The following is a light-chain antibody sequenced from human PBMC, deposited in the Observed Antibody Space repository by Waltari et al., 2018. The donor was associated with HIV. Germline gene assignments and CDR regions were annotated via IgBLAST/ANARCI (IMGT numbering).Light chain of an antibody. CDR2: QDN. J-gene: IGLJ3*02. CDR3: QAWGSTTSGV. Sequence: SYEVTQPPSVAVSPGQTATLTCSGYELGDQYTCWYQQKPGQSPLLVIYQDNKRPSGIPERFSGSSSGHTATLTISGTLPMDEADYYCQAWGSTTSGVFGRGTRLTVL. V-gene: IGLV3-1*01. CDR1: ELGDQY.